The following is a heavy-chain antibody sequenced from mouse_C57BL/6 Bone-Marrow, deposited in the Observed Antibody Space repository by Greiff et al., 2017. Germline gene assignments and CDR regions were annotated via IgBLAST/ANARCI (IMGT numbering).Heavy chain of an antibody. CDR2: ISSGGSYT. Sequence: EVMVVESGGDLVKPGGSLKLSCAASGFTFSSYGMSWVRQTPDKRLEWVATISSGGSYTYYPDSVKGRFTISRDNAKNTLYLQMSSLKSEDTAMYYCAREGGLRRLFAYWGQGTLVTVSA. D-gene: IGHD2-4*01. CDR3: AREGGLRRLFAY. CDR1: GFTFSSYG. V-gene: IGHV5-6*01. J-gene: IGHJ3*01.